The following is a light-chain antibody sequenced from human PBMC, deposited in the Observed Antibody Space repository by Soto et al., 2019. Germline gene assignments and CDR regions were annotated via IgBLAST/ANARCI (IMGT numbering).Light chain of an antibody. CDR2: SNI. CDR3: QSFDSSLNVV. J-gene: IGLJ2*01. CDR1: SSNIGAGHD. V-gene: IGLV1-40*01. Sequence: QSALTQPPSVSGAPGQWVTISCTGSSSNIGAGHDVQWYQHLPGTAPKLLFYSNIIRPSGVPDRFSGSQSGTSASLAIAGLQAEDEADYYCQSFDSSLNVVFGGGTKLTVL.